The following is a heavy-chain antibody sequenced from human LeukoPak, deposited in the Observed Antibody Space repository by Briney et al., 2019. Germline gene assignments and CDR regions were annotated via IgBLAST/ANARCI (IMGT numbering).Heavy chain of an antibody. Sequence: PGRSLRLSCAASGFTVSSNYMSWVRQAPGKGLEWVSVIYSGGSTYYADSVKGRFTISRDNSKNTLYLQMNSLRAEDTAVYYCARDLPGGSSSWYLGYYYGMDVWGQGTTVTVSS. CDR2: IYSGGST. V-gene: IGHV3-53*01. J-gene: IGHJ6*02. CDR3: ARDLPGGSSSWYLGYYYGMDV. D-gene: IGHD6-13*01. CDR1: GFTVSSNY.